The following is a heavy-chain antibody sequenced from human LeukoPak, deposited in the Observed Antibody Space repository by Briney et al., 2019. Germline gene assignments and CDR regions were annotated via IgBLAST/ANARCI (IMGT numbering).Heavy chain of an antibody. CDR3: ARMSWDSSGYYSPSDAFDI. Sequence: GASVKVSCKASGYTFTSYGISWVRQAPGQGFEWMGWINAYNGNTNYAQKLQGRVTMTTDTSTSTAYMELRSLRSDDTAVYYCARMSWDSSGYYSPSDAFDIWGQGTMVTVSS. CDR2: INAYNGNT. V-gene: IGHV1-18*01. J-gene: IGHJ3*02. D-gene: IGHD3-22*01. CDR1: GYTFTSYG.